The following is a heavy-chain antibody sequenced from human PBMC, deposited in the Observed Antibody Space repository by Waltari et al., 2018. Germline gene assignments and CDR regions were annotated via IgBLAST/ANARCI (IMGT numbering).Heavy chain of an antibody. CDR3: ASPGPNGGIYFDY. J-gene: IGHJ4*02. CDR2: IKQDGSEK. V-gene: IGHV3-7*01. Sequence: EVQLVESGGGLVQPGGSLRLSCAASGFTFSSYWMSWVRQAPGKGLEWVANIKQDGSEKYYVDLVKGRFTISRDNAKNSLYLQMNSLRAEDTAVYYCASPGPNGGIYFDYWGQGTLVTVSS. CDR1: GFTFSSYW. D-gene: IGHD2-8*01.